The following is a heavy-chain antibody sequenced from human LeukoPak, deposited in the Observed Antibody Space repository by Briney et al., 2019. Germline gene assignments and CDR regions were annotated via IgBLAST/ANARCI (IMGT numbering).Heavy chain of an antibody. CDR2: INHSGST. CDR3: ARQDAAGTVDGYYYYYYMDV. J-gene: IGHJ6*03. Sequence: PSETLSLTCAVYGGSFSGCYWSWIRQPPGKGLEWIGEINHSGSTNYNPSLKSRVTISVDTSKNQFSLKLSSVTAADTAVYYCARQDAAGTVDGYYYYYYMDVWGKGTTVTVSS. CDR1: GGSFSGCY. D-gene: IGHD6-13*01. V-gene: IGHV4-34*01.